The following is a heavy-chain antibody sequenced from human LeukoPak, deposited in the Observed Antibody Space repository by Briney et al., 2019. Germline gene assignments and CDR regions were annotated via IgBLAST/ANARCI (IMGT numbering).Heavy chain of an antibody. CDR1: GASISNYY. V-gene: IGHV4-59*08. D-gene: IGHD7-27*01. Sequence: PSETLSLTCTVSGASISNYYWSWIRQPPGKGLECIGYVSYSGRTNHNPSLKSRVTISADTSKNQFSLKLTSVTAADTAVYYCARHSSITGGRLSGYWLDPWGQGTLVTVSS. CDR2: VSYSGRT. J-gene: IGHJ5*02. CDR3: ARHSSITGGRLSGYWLDP.